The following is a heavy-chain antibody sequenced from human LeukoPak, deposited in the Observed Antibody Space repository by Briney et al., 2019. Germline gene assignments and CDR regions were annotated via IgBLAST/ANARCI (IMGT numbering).Heavy chain of an antibody. D-gene: IGHD3-10*01. Sequence: SETLSLTCTVSGGSISSGSYYWSWIRQPPGKGLEWIGEINHSGSTNYNPSLKSRVTISVDTSKNQFSLKLSSVTAADTAVYYCARPVYGYYGSGSYRVYYYYYMDVWGKGTTVTISS. CDR2: INHSGST. J-gene: IGHJ6*03. V-gene: IGHV4-39*07. CDR1: GGSISSGSYY. CDR3: ARPVYGYYGSGSYRVYYYYYMDV.